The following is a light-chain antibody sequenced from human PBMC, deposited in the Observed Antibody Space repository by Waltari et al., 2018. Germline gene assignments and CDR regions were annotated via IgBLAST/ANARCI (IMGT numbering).Light chain of an antibody. V-gene: IGLV1-44*01. Sequence: QSVLTQPPSASGTPGQRVTISCSGSSSNIGSNTVNWYQQLPGTAPKLLLYSNNQRPSGVPDRFSGSKSGTSASLAISGLQSEDEADYYCAAWYDSLNGNVFGSGTKVTVL. CDR1: SSNIGSNT. J-gene: IGLJ6*01. CDR3: AAWYDSLNGNV. CDR2: SNN.